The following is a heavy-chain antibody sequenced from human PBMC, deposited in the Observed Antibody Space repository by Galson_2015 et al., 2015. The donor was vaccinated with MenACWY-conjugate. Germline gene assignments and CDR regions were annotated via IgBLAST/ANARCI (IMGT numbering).Heavy chain of an antibody. D-gene: IGHD6-13*01. CDR1: GYSFTSYW. Sequence: QSGAEVKKPGESLRISCKGSGYSFTSYWISWVRQMPGKGLEWMGRIDPSDSYTNYSPSFQGHVTISADKSISTAYLQWSSLKASDTAMYYCARRARGYSSSWYYYYMDVWGKGTTVTVSS. J-gene: IGHJ6*03. V-gene: IGHV5-10-1*01. CDR3: ARRARGYSSSWYYYYMDV. CDR2: IDPSDSYT.